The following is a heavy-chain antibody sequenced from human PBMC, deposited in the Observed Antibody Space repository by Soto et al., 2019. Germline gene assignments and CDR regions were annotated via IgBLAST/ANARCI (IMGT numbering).Heavy chain of an antibody. Sequence: GASVKVSCKASGYTFRNFGVGWVRQAPGQGLEWVGWINPNSGHTEYAQKLQGRVTVTADTSTSTAYMEVGSLRSDDTAVYYCARVYNYGSGSYLMPSSCYFDCWGPGTLVTVPS. CDR2: INPNSGHT. CDR3: ARVYNYGSGSYLMPSSCYFDC. V-gene: IGHV1-18*01. CDR1: GYTFRNFG. D-gene: IGHD3-10*01. J-gene: IGHJ4*02.